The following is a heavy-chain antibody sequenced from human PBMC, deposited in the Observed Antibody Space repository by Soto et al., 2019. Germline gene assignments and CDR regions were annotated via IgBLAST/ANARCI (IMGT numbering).Heavy chain of an antibody. CDR1: GFTFSSYA. CDR3: ASGISSSIDFDY. CDR2: ISYDGSNK. J-gene: IGHJ4*02. D-gene: IGHD6-13*01. Sequence: GSLRLSCAASGFTFSSYAMHWVRQAPGKGLEWVAVISYDGSNKYYADSVKGRFTISRDNSKNTLYLQMNSLRAEDTAVYYCASGISSSIDFDYWGQGTLVTVSS. V-gene: IGHV3-30-3*01.